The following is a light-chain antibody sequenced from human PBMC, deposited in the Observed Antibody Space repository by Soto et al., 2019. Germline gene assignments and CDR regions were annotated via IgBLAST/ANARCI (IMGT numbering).Light chain of an antibody. J-gene: IGKJ1*01. Sequence: DIQMTQSPSTLSASVGDRVTITCRASQSISSWLAWYQQKPGKAPKLLIYDASSLESGVPSRFSGSGSGTEFTLTISSLQPDDFATYYCQQYYSYSRTFGRGTKVEIK. CDR2: DAS. CDR1: QSISSW. V-gene: IGKV1-5*01. CDR3: QQYYSYSRT.